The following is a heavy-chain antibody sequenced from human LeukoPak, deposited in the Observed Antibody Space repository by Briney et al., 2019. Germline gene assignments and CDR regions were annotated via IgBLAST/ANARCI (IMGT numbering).Heavy chain of an antibody. Sequence: ASVKVSCKASGYTLTSYDINWVRQATGQGLEWMGWMNPNSGNRGYAQKFQGRVTMTRNTSISTAYMELSSLRSEDTAVYYCARGLEVGANDYYYGMDVWGQGTTVTVSS. CDR3: ARGLEVGANDYYYGMDV. CDR1: GYTLTSYD. CDR2: MNPNSGNR. D-gene: IGHD1-26*01. J-gene: IGHJ6*02. V-gene: IGHV1-8*01.